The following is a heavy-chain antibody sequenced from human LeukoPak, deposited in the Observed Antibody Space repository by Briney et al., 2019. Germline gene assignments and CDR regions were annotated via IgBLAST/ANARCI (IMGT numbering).Heavy chain of an antibody. V-gene: IGHV4-59*08. J-gene: IGHJ4*02. CDR2: IYYSGST. D-gene: IGHD2-2*01. CDR3: ARLGIGVVPTAMLGDYYFDY. CDR1: GGSISSYY. Sequence: SETLSLTCTVSGGSISSYYWSWIRQPPGKGLEWIGFIYYSGSTNYNPSLKSRVTISVDTSKNQFSLKLTSVTAADTAVYYCARLGIGVVPTAMLGDYYFDYWGQGTLVTVSS.